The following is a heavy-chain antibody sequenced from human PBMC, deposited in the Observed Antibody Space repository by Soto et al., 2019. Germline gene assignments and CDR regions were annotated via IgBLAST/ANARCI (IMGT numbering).Heavy chain of an antibody. CDR2: MYYRGST. Sequence: QLQLQESGPGQVKPSETLSLTCTVSGDSISSSSYYWGWIRQAPGKGLEWIGSMYYRGSTHYNPSLKSRVTTSIDTSANQFSLNLTSVTAADTAVYYCAREVGFGWFDPWGQGTLVTVSS. J-gene: IGHJ5*02. D-gene: IGHD3-3*01. CDR3: AREVGFGWFDP. V-gene: IGHV4-39*02. CDR1: GDSISSSSYY.